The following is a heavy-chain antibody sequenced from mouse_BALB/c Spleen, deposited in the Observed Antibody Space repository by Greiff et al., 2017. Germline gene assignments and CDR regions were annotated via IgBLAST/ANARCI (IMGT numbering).Heavy chain of an antibody. CDR3: ARSRRYGWFAY. V-gene: IGHV1-54*01. D-gene: IGHD2-14*01. J-gene: IGHJ3*01. CDR2: INPGSGGT. CDR1: GYAFTNYL. Sequence: QVQLQQSGAELVRPGTSVKVSCKASGYAFTNYLIEWVKQRPGQGLEWIGVINPGSGGTNYNEKFKGKATLTADKSSSTAYMQLSSLTSDDSAVYFCARSRRYGWFAYWGQGTLVTVSA.